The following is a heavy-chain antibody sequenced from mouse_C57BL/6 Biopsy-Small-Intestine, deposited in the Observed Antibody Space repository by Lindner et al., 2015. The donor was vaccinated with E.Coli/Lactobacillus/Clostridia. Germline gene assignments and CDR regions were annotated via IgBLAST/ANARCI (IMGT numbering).Heavy chain of an antibody. J-gene: IGHJ1*03. D-gene: IGHD1-1*01. CDR2: ISYSGST. CDR1: GYSITSDY. V-gene: IGHV3-8*01. CDR3: ARRDTTVWYFDV. Sequence: VQLQESGPGLAKPSQTLSLTCSVTGYSITSDYWIWIRKFPGNKLEYMGYISYSGSTYYNPSLKSRISITRDTSKNQYYLQLNSVTTEDTATYYCARRDTTVWYFDVWGTGTTVTVSS.